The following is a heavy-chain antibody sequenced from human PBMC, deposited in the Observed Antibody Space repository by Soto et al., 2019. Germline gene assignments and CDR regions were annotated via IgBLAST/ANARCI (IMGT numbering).Heavy chain of an antibody. Sequence: QVLLVQSGAEVKKPGSSVKVSCKASGGTFSNYIISWVRQAPGQGLEWMGRISPILGITNYVQKFQGRVTITADKSTATAYMELSSLRSEDTAVYYCATTYNTGRDNGFDPWGQGTRVTVSS. D-gene: IGHD1-20*01. CDR1: GGTFSNYI. CDR2: ISPILGIT. V-gene: IGHV1-69*02. CDR3: ATTYNTGRDNGFDP. J-gene: IGHJ5*02.